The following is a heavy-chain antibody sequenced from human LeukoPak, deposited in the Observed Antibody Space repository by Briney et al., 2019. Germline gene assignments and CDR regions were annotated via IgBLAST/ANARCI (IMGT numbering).Heavy chain of an antibody. CDR1: GGTFSSYA. J-gene: IGHJ4*02. V-gene: IGHV1-69*05. D-gene: IGHD2-15*01. CDR2: IIPIFGTA. CDR3: ARGGSSDVTLGDYFDY. Sequence: SVKVSCKASGGTFSSYAISWVRQAPGQGLEWMGRIIPIFGTANYAQKFQGRVTITTDESTSTAYMELSSLRPEDTAAYYCARGGSSDVTLGDYFDYWGQGTLVTVSS.